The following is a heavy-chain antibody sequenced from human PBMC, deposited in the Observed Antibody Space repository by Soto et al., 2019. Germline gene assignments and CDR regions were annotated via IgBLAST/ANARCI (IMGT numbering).Heavy chain of an antibody. Sequence: GSLRLSCAASGFNFSDHYMNWVRQAPGKGLEWVSYISGSSRYTNFADSVKGRFTISRDNAKNSLYLQMNSLRVEDTAVYYCARHTSGWHYYDYWGQGTPVTVSS. CDR2: ISGSSRYT. CDR3: ARHTSGWHYYDY. CDR1: GFNFSDHY. V-gene: IGHV3-11*06. D-gene: IGHD6-19*01. J-gene: IGHJ4*02.